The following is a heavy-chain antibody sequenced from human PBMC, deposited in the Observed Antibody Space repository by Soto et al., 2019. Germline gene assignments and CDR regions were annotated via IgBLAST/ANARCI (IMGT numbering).Heavy chain of an antibody. J-gene: IGHJ4*02. D-gene: IGHD1-26*01. Sequence: SETLSLTCTVSGGSIYTYSWTWLRQPAGKGLEWIGHIYSSGSANYNPSLKSRVSMSVDTSKNQLSLKLNSVTAADTAVYYCATIVGANDYLSQGALVTASS. CDR1: GGSIYTYS. CDR2: IYSSGSA. CDR3: ATIVGANDY. V-gene: IGHV4-4*07.